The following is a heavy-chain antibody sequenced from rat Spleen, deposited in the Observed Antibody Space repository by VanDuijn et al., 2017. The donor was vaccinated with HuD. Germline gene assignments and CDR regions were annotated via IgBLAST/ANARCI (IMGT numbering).Heavy chain of an antibody. CDR2: ISTGGGNT. V-gene: IGHV5S14*01. D-gene: IGHD1-1*01. CDR3: ARHSRSITTVVASWFAY. Sequence: EVQLVESGGGLVQPGGSLQVSCAASGFIFNNYDMAWVRQTPTKGLEWVASISTGGGNTYYRDSVKGRFTISRDNAKNTQYLQMDSLRSEDTATYYCARHSRSITTVVASWFAYWGQGTLVTVSS. CDR1: GFIFNNYD. J-gene: IGHJ3*01.